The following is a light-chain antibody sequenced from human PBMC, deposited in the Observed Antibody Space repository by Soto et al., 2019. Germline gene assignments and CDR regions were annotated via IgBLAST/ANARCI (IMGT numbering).Light chain of an antibody. V-gene: IGLV2-11*01. Sequence: QSALTQPRSVSGSPGHSVTISCTGTSSDVGGYNYVSWHQQRPGKAPKVMIYDVSKRPSGVPDRFSGSKSGNTASLTISELQAEDEADYYCCSYAGSPSVFGTGTKLTVL. CDR1: SSDVGGYNY. CDR3: CSYAGSPSV. J-gene: IGLJ1*01. CDR2: DVS.